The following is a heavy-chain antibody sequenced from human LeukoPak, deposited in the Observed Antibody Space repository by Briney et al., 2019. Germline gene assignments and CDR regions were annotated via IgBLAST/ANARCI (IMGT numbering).Heavy chain of an antibody. Sequence: QTGGSLRLSCAASGFTFSSYSMNWVRQAPGKGLEWVSYISSSSSTIYYADSVKGRFTISRDNAKNTLYLQMDSLRTEDTAVYYCAREDKGQIYFDYWGQGTLVTVSS. J-gene: IGHJ4*02. CDR1: GFTFSSYS. CDR3: AREDKGQIYFDY. V-gene: IGHV3-48*01. CDR2: ISSSSSTI. D-gene: IGHD2-15*01.